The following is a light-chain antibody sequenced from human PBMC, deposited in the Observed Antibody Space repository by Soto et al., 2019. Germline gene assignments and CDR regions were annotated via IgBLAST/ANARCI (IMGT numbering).Light chain of an antibody. V-gene: IGLV7-43*01. Sequence: QAVVTQEPSLTVSPGGTVTLTCASSTGAVTSDSYPNWIQQKPGQAPRGLIHSTDKKHSWTPARFSGSLLGGKAALTLSGVQPEDEADYYCLLYSGRAQVFGGGTKPTVL. CDR2: STD. CDR1: TGAVTSDSY. CDR3: LLYSGRAQV. J-gene: IGLJ2*01.